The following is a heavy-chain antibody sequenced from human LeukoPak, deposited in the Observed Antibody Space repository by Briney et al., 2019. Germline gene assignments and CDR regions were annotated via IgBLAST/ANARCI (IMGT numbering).Heavy chain of an antibody. CDR2: ISAYNFNT. CDR3: ARGSAQPQDF. Sequence: GASVKVSCKASGYTLTDYYINWVRQAPGQGLEWMAWISAYNFNTNYAQKFQGRLTLTTDTSTTTAYMELRTLRSDDTAVYYCARGSAQPQDFWGQGTLVTVSS. J-gene: IGHJ4*02. D-gene: IGHD2-15*01. V-gene: IGHV1-18*01. CDR1: GYTLTDYY.